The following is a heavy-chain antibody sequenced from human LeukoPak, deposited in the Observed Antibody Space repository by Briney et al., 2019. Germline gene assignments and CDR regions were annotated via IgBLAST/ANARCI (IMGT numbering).Heavy chain of an antibody. V-gene: IGHV4-59*01. CDR1: GGSISSDY. CDR3: ARRRDYYDSRGYYAFDI. CDR2: IYYSGST. Sequence: ETLSLTCNVSGGSISSDYWTWIRQPPGKGLEWIGNIYYSGSTNYNPSLKSRVTISVDTSKNQFSLKLNSVTAADTAVYYCARRRDYYDSRGYYAFDIWGHGTMVTVSS. D-gene: IGHD3-22*01. J-gene: IGHJ3*02.